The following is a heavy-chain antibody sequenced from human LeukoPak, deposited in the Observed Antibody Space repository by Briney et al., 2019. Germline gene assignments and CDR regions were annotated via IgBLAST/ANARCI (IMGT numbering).Heavy chain of an antibody. CDR3: AKDWAVGAANWFGP. D-gene: IGHD1-26*01. J-gene: IGHJ5*02. CDR1: GYTFTSYG. V-gene: IGHV1-18*01. CDR2: ISAYNGNT. Sequence: ASVTVSCKASGYTFTSYGISWVRQAPGQGLEWMGWISAYNGNTNYAQKLQGRVTMTTDTSTSTAYMELRSLRSDDTAVYYCAKDWAVGAANWFGPWGQGTLVTVSS.